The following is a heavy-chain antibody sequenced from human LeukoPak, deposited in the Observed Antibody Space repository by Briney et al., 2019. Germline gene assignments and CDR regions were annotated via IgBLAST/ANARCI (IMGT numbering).Heavy chain of an antibody. CDR2: MYYSGST. V-gene: IGHV4-39*07. Sequence: SETLSLTCTVSGDSISSGSYYWGWIRQPPGKGLEWIASMYYSGSTYYNPSLKSRVTISVDTSKNQFSLKLSSVTAADTAVYYCARGSGLLYYFDYWGQGTLVTVSS. J-gene: IGHJ4*02. CDR1: GDSISSGSYY. CDR3: ARGSGLLYYFDY. D-gene: IGHD3-10*01.